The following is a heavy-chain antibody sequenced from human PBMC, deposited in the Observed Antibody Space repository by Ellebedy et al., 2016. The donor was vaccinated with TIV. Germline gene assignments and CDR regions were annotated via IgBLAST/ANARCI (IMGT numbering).Heavy chain of an antibody. Sequence: GGSLRLSCEASGIIVSGYFMNWVRQAPGKGLEWVSVLYPDAKTNYTDSVNGRFIVSSDSSKNTLYLQMNSLTAEDTAVYYCARDPGGGGDFGDNWFDPWGQGTLVTVSS. V-gene: IGHV3-66*01. J-gene: IGHJ5*02. CDR1: GIIVSGYF. CDR3: ARDPGGGGDFGDNWFDP. CDR2: LYPDAKT. D-gene: IGHD2-21*01.